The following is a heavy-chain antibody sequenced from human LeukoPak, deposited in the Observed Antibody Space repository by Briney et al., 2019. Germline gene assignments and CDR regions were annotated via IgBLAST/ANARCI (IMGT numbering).Heavy chain of an antibody. CDR3: AKDTSPRSRGGYNALDY. D-gene: IGHD5-24*01. CDR1: GFPFNDYA. CDR2: ISWNSGSI. J-gene: IGHJ4*02. V-gene: IGHV3-9*01. Sequence: GRSLSLSCAASGFPFNDYAMHWVRPAPGKGLEWVSGISWNSGSIGYADSVRGRFTISRDNAKNSLYLQMNSPRAEDTALYYCAKDTSPRSRGGYNALDYWGQGTLVTVSS.